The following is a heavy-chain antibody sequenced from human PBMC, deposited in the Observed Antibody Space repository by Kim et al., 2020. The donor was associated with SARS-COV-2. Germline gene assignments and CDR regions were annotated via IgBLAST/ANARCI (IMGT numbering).Heavy chain of an antibody. D-gene: IGHD3-9*01. J-gene: IGHJ3*02. CDR2: IKSKTDGGTT. V-gene: IGHV3-15*01. CDR3: TTRLHNYDILTGYYLLPAGAFDI. Sequence: GGSLRLSCAASGFTFSNAWMSWVRQAPGKGLEWVGRIKSKTDGGTTDYAAPVKGRFTISRDDSKNTLYLQMNSLKTEDTAVYYCTTRLHNYDILTGYYLLPAGAFDIWGQGTMVTVSS. CDR1: GFTFSNAW.